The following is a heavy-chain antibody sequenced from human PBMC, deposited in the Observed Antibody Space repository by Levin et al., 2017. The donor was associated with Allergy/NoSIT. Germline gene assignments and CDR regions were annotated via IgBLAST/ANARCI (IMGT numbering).Heavy chain of an antibody. CDR1: GGSISPYS. J-gene: IGHJ4*02. CDR3: ARGHFDTRGYSNALEY. D-gene: IGHD3-22*01. Sequence: TSSETLSLTCTVSGGSISPYSWTWIRQSPGKGLDWIGYIRYSGTTSYNPSLEGRLTISLDTSKSQFSLRLSSVTDADTAMYYCARGHFDTRGYSNALEYWGQGILVTVSS. V-gene: IGHV4-59*03. CDR2: IRYSGTT.